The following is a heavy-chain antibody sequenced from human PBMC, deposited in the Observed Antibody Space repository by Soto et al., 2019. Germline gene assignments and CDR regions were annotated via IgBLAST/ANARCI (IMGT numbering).Heavy chain of an antibody. V-gene: IGHV1-18*01. D-gene: IGHD2-2*01. CDR2: ISAYNGNT. J-gene: IGHJ4*02. Sequence: QVQLVQSGAEVKKPGASVKVSCKTSGYTFTSYGISWVRQAPGQGLEWMGWISAYNGNTNYAQKLQGRIPMTTDTPTSTAYMELRSLRSEDTAVYYCASSLLVGYELEGESEWGQGTLVNVSS. CDR1: GYTFTSYG. CDR3: ASSLLVGYELEGESE.